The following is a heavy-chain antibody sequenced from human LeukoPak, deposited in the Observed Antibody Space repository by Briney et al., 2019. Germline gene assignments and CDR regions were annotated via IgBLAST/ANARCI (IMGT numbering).Heavy chain of an antibody. D-gene: IGHD4-23*01. CDR3: ARDVLATDYGGNGRSLEYFQH. CDR1: GYTFTSYY. Sequence: GASVKVSCKASGYTFTSYYMHWVRQAPGQGLEWMGIINPSGGSTSYAQKFQGRVTMTRDTSTSTVYMELSSLRSEDTAVYYCARDVLATDYGGNGRSLEYFQHWGQGTLVTVSS. J-gene: IGHJ1*01. CDR2: INPSGGST. V-gene: IGHV1-46*01.